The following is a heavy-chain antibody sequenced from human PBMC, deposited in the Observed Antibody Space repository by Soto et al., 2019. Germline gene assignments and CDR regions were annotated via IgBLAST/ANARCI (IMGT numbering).Heavy chain of an antibody. CDR2: FDPEDGET. D-gene: IGHD2-21*02. Sequence: ASVKVSCKVSGYTLTELSMHWVRQAPGKGLEWMGGFDPEDGETIYAQKFQGRVTMTEDTSTDTAYMELSSLRSGDTAVYYCATEGYCGGDCSVWFDPWGQGTLVTVSS. CDR1: GYTLTELS. J-gene: IGHJ5*02. CDR3: ATEGYCGGDCSVWFDP. V-gene: IGHV1-24*01.